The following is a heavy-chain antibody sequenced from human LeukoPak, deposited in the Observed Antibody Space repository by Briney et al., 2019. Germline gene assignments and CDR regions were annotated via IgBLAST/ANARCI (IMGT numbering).Heavy chain of an antibody. CDR2: INHSGST. J-gene: IGHJ4*02. V-gene: IGHV4-34*01. CDR3: ARRPSSWYSFYFDY. Sequence: PSETLSLTCAVYGGSFSGYYWSWIRQPPGKGLEWIGEINHSGSTNYNPSLKSRVTISVDTSKNQFSLKLSSVTAAVTAVYYCARRPSSWYSFYFDYWGQGTLVTVSS. D-gene: IGHD6-13*01. CDR1: GGSFSGYY.